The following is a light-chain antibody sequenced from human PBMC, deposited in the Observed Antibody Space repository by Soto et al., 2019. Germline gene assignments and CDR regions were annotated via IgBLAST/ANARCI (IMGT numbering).Light chain of an antibody. CDR3: MQALQTPRT. CDR2: RVS. J-gene: IGKJ1*01. Sequence: EVVMTQSPLSLPVTLGQPASISCRSSQSLVYSDGNTYLNWFQQRPGQSPRRLIHRVSNRDSGVPDRFGGSGSGTDFTLKISRVEAEDVGVYYCMQALQTPRTFGQGTKVDIK. CDR1: QSLVYSDGNTY. V-gene: IGKV2-30*01.